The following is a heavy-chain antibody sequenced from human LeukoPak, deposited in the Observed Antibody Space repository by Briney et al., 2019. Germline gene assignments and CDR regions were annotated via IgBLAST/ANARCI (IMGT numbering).Heavy chain of an antibody. Sequence: GGSLRLSCAASGFTFSSYSMNWVRQAPGKGLEWVSYFRSSSNTIYYADSVKGRFTISGDNAKNLLYLQMNSLRDEDTAVYYCVRDHLYSFDYWGQGTLVTVSS. V-gene: IGHV3-48*02. J-gene: IGHJ4*02. CDR1: GFTFSSYS. CDR2: FRSSSNTI. CDR3: VRDHLYSFDY. D-gene: IGHD3-16*01.